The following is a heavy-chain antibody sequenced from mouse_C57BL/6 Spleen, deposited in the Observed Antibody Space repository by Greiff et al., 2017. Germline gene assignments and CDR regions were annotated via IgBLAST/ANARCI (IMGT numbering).Heavy chain of an antibody. V-gene: IGHV1-69*01. J-gene: IGHJ1*03. CDR3: ARGGGYYGSSWYFDV. CDR2: IDPSDSYT. CDR1: GYTFTSHW. D-gene: IGHD1-1*01. Sequence: QVQLQQPGAELVMPGASVKLSFKASGYTFTSHWMHWVKQRPGQGLEWIGEIDPSDSYTNYNQKFKGKSTLTVDKSSSTAYMQLSSLTSEDSAVYYCARGGGYYGSSWYFDVWGTGTTVTVSS.